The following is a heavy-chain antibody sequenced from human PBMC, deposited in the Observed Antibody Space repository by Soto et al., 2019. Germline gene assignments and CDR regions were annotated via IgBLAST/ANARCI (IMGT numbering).Heavy chain of an antibody. Sequence: GGSLRLSCAASGFTFSNYAMNWVRQAPGKGLEWVSGISDSGDNTFYADSVRGRFTVSRDNSKSTLYLQMDSLRAEDTAVFYCAKDPDTFQYSSGWSPYMDVWGQGTTVTVSS. CDR1: GFTFSNYA. CDR2: ISDSGDNT. CDR3: AKDPDTFQYSSGWSPYMDV. J-gene: IGHJ6*02. D-gene: IGHD6-19*01. V-gene: IGHV3-23*01.